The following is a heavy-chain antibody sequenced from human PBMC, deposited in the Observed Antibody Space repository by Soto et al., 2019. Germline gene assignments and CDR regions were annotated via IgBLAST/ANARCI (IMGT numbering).Heavy chain of an antibody. D-gene: IGHD3-16*01. Sequence: QVQLVQSGAEVKKPGSSVKVSCKASGGTFNSYSISWVRQAPGQGLEWMGGIIPIFATSNYAQMFQDRVTITADESQSTAYMERSSLTSEDTAVYYCASSRGGGYFYYGLDVWGQGTTVTVSS. CDR1: GGTFNSYS. CDR2: IIPIFATS. J-gene: IGHJ6*02. CDR3: ASSRGGGYFYYGLDV. V-gene: IGHV1-69*12.